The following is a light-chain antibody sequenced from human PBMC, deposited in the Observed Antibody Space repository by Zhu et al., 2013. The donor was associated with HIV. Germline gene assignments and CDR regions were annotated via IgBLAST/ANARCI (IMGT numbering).Light chain of an antibody. V-gene: IGKV1-27*01. Sequence: DIQMTQSPSTLSASVGDRITITCRASQTLTFSVAWYQQKPGKVPNLLIYAASTLQSGVPSRFSGSASGTDFTLTISTLQPEDVATYYCQKXKSAPFTFGPGTKVDIK. CDR1: QTLTFS. J-gene: IGKJ3*01. CDR3: QKXKSAPFT. CDR2: AAS.